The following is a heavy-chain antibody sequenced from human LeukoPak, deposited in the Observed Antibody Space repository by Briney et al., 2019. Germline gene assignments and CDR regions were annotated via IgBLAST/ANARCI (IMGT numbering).Heavy chain of an antibody. CDR3: ATDCSSTSCLPFDY. D-gene: IGHD2-2*01. CDR1: GFTFSSYA. J-gene: IGHJ4*02. Sequence: GGSLRLSCAASGFTFSSYAMSWVRQAPGKGLEWVSAISGSGGSTYYADSVKGRFTISRDNSKNTLYLQMNSLRAEDTAVCYCATDCSSTSCLPFDYWGQGTLVTVSS. CDR2: ISGSGGST. V-gene: IGHV3-23*01.